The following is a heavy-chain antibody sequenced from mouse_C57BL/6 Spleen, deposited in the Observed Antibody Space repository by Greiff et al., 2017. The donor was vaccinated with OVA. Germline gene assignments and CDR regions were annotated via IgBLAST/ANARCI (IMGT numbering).Heavy chain of an antibody. CDR1: GYTFTSYW. V-gene: IGHV1-50*01. J-gene: IGHJ2*01. D-gene: IGHD2-10*02. Sequence: QVQLQQPGAELVKPGASVKLSCKASGYTFTSYWMQWVKQRPGQGLEWIGEIDPSDSYTNYNQKFKGKATLTVDTSSSTAYMQLSSLTSEDSAVYYCARRYVNPDYWGQGTTLTVSS. CDR2: IDPSDSYT. CDR3: ARRYVNPDY.